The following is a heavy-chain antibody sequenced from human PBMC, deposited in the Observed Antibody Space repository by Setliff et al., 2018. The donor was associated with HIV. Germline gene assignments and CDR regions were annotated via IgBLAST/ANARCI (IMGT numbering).Heavy chain of an antibody. CDR1: GGSISSGSYY. Sequence: KPSETLSLTCTVSGGSISSGSYYWSWIRQPAGKGLEWIGRIYISGSTNYNPSLESRVTISLDTSKNQFSLKLSSVTAADTAVYYCAREDYYDSSGYAFDIWGQGTMVTVSS. D-gene: IGHD3-22*01. CDR2: IYISGST. V-gene: IGHV4-61*02. CDR3: AREDYYDSSGYAFDI. J-gene: IGHJ3*02.